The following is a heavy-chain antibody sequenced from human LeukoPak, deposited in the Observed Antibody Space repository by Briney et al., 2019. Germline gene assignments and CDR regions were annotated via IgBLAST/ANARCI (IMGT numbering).Heavy chain of an antibody. J-gene: IGHJ4*02. CDR2: IYYSGST. CDR3: ARLIRTSQSFDY. CDR1: GGSISSSSYY. V-gene: IGHV4-39*01. D-gene: IGHD2-21*01. Sequence: PSETLSLTCTVSGGSISSSSYYWGWIRQPPGKGLEWIGSIYYSGSTYYNPSLKSRVTISVDTSKNQFSLKLSSVTAADTAVYYCARLIRTSQSFDYWGQGTLVTVPS.